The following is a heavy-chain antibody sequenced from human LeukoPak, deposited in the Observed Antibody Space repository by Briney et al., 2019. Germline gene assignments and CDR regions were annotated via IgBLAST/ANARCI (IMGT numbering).Heavy chain of an antibody. CDR2: ISSSSSTI. CDR1: GFTFSSYS. V-gene: IGHV3-48*02. CDR3: ARAYCSGVSCSYGLDV. J-gene: IGHJ6*02. Sequence: GGSLRLSCAASGFTFSSYSMNWVRQAPGKGLEWVSYISSSSSTIYYADSVKGRFTISRDNAKNSLYLQMNSLRDEDTAVYYCARAYCSGVSCSYGLDVWGQGTTVTVSS. D-gene: IGHD2-15*01.